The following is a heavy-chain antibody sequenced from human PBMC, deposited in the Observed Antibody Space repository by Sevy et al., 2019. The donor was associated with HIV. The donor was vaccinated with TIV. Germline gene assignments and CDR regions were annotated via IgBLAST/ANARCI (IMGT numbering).Heavy chain of an antibody. CDR3: ARDRRNYADQYFDY. V-gene: IGHV3-11*06. Sequence: GGSLRLSCEVSGFTFSDFYMSWIRQAPGKGLEWVSEISSGSTYTKSADSVKGRFTISRDNARNSLYLQMNSLRVEDTAVYYCARDRRNYADQYFDYWGQGTLVTVSS. J-gene: IGHJ4*01. CDR2: ISSGSTYT. D-gene: IGHD4-17*01. CDR1: GFTFSDFY.